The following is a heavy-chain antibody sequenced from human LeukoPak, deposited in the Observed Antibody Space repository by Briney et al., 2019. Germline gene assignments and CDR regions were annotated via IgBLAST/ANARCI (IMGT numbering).Heavy chain of an antibody. CDR3: ATDLSGSEDR. CDR1: GFNFGSYW. V-gene: IGHV3-74*01. J-gene: IGHJ5*02. CDR2: MDTDGRTT. D-gene: IGHD1-26*01. Sequence: GGSLRLSCVVSGFNFGSYWLHWVRQVPGGGRFWVSRMDTDGRTTDYADSVKGRFTISRDNAKNTLYLQMNSLRVDDTALYYCATDLSGSEDRWGQGTLVTVSS.